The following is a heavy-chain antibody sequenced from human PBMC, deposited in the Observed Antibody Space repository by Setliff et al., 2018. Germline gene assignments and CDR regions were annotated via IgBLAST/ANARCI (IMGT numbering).Heavy chain of an antibody. CDR2: IYYSGST. D-gene: IGHD6-13*01. CDR3: ARDEGSSYFYGMDV. CDR1: GGSISSGGYY. J-gene: IGHJ6*02. V-gene: IGHV4-61*08. Sequence: SETLSLTCTVSGGSISSGGYYWSWIRQPPGKGLEWIGYIYYSGSTNYNPSLKSRVTISVDTSKNQFSLKLSSVTAAGTAVYYCARDEGSSYFYGMDVWGQGTTVTSP.